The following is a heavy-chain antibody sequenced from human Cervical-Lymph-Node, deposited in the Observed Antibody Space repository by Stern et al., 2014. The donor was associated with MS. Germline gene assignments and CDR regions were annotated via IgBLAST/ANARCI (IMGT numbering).Heavy chain of an antibody. V-gene: IGHV3-48*02. J-gene: IGHJ5*02. CDR1: GFTFSSYS. D-gene: IGHD1-14*01. CDR2: ISSSSSTI. CDR3: AREDELGGTA. Sequence: EVQLVQSGGGLVQPGGSLRLSCAASGFTFSSYSMNWVRQAPGKGLEWFSYISSSSSTIYYADPVKGRFTISRDNAKNSLYLQMNSLRDEDTAVYYCAREDELGGTAWGQGTLVTVSS.